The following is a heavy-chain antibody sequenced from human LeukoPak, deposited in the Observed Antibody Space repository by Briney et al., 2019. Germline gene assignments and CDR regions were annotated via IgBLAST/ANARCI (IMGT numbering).Heavy chain of an antibody. Sequence: GGSLRLSCAVSGISLSNYGMSWVRQAPGKGLELVAGISGSGGGTNYADSVKGRFTISRDNPKNTLYLQTNSLRAEDTAVYYCAKDRSSSRIRSSEYFQHWGQGTLVTVSS. J-gene: IGHJ1*01. CDR3: AKDRSSSRIRSSEYFQH. D-gene: IGHD6-13*01. CDR2: ISGSGGGT. CDR1: GISLSNYG. V-gene: IGHV3-23*01.